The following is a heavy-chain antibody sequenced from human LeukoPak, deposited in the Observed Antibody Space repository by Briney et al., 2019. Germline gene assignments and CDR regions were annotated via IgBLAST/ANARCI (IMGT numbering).Heavy chain of an antibody. D-gene: IGHD6-19*01. CDR2: IYYSGST. CDR1: GGSISSSSYY. V-gene: IGHV4-39*07. J-gene: IGHJ6*02. Sequence: PSETLSLTCSVSGGSISSSSYYWGWIRQPPGKGLEWIGSIYYSGSTYYKPSLKSRVTTSVDRSKNQFSLSLSSVTAADTAVYYCARVNRGAYSSGWAYYYYYGMDVWGQGTTVTVSS. CDR3: ARVNRGAYSSGWAYYYYYGMDV.